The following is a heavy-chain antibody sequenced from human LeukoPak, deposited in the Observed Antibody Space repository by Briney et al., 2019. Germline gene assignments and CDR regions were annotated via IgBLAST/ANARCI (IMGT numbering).Heavy chain of an antibody. CDR3: AGRGQRYFRD. CDR2: IYRIGNT. D-gene: IGHD3-9*01. CDR1: GGSISSYS. J-gene: IGHJ1*01. Sequence: SETLSLTCTVSGGSISSYSWSWIRQPPGKGLEWIGYIYRIGNTDYNPSLKSRATISLDTSKNQLSLNVTAVTAADTAVYYCAGRGQRYFRDLGQGALVTVSS. V-gene: IGHV4-4*08.